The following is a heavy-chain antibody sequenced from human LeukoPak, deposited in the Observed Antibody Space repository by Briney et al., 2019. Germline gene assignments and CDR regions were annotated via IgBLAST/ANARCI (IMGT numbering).Heavy chain of an antibody. J-gene: IGHJ4*02. CDR2: IRYDGSNK. D-gene: IGHD2-15*01. V-gene: IGHV3-30*02. CDR3: ARGGIVVVVAARASFDY. Sequence: GGSLRLSCAASGFTFSSYGMHWVRQAPGKGLEWVAFIRYDGSNKYYADSVKGRFTISRDNSKNTLYLQMNSLRAEDTAVYYCARGGIVVVVAARASFDYWGQGTLVTVSS. CDR1: GFTFSSYG.